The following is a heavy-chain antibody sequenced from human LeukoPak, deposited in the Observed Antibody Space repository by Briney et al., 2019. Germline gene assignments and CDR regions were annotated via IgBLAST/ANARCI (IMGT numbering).Heavy chain of an antibody. CDR1: GFTFSSYS. Sequence: PGGSLRLSCAASGFTFSSYSMNWVRQAPGKGLEWVSSISSSSSYIYYADSMKGRFTISRDNAKNSLYLQMNSLRAEDTAVYYCARDQYGFWSGSDSPDYWGQGTLVTVSS. CDR3: ARDQYGFWSGSDSPDY. V-gene: IGHV3-21*01. CDR2: ISSSSSYI. J-gene: IGHJ4*02. D-gene: IGHD3-3*01.